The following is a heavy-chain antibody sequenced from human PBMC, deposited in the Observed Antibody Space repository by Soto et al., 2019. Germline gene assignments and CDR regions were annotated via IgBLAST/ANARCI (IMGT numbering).Heavy chain of an antibody. CDR1: GGSISSGDDF. V-gene: IGHV4-30-4*01. D-gene: IGHD1-20*01. CDR2: IYYSGST. J-gene: IGHJ6*02. CDR3: SRDRAKWKDYYYYGMDV. Sequence: SETLSLTCTVSGGSISSGDDFWTWIRQPPGKGLEWIGYIYYSGSTYYNPSLKSRLTMSVDTSKNQFSLKLSSVTAADTAVYYCSRDRAKWKDYYYYGMDVWGQGTTVTVSS.